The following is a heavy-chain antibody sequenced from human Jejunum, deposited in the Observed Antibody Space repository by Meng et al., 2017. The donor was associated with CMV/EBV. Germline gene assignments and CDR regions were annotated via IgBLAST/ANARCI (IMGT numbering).Heavy chain of an antibody. Sequence: QVQLVQSGAEVKKPXASVKVSCKASGYTFTSYDINWVRQGTGQGLEWMGWMNPNRGTTGYAQKFQGRVTMTRNISKSTAYMDLSSLRSEDTAVYYCATGVADFEDWGQGTLGTVSS. J-gene: IGHJ4*02. CDR3: ATGVADFED. V-gene: IGHV1-8*01. CDR1: GYTFTSYD. D-gene: IGHD6-19*01. CDR2: MNPNRGTT.